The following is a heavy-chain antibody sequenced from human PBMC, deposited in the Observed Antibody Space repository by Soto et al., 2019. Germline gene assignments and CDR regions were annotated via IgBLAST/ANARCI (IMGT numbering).Heavy chain of an antibody. J-gene: IGHJ4*02. CDR1: GGSFTSNNW. CDR3: ASRDPGTSVDY. CDR2: IYRTGST. D-gene: IGHD1-7*01. Sequence: SETLCLTCAVSGGSFTSNNWWTWVRQPPGQGLEWIGEIYRTGSTNYNPSLKSRVTISLDKSENQFSLKVTSLTAADTAVYYCASRDPGTSVDYWGQRTLVTVS. V-gene: IGHV4-4*02.